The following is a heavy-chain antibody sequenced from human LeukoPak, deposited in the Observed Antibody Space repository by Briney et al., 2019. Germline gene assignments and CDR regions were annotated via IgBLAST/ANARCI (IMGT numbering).Heavy chain of an antibody. J-gene: IGHJ5*02. CDR3: TRDLDGSGNYHWFDP. Sequence: PGGSPRLSCAASGFTFSSYWMHWVRQAPGKGLVWVSRINGDGSTTTYADSVKGRFTISRDNAKNTLYLQMNSLRAEDTAVYYCTRDLDGSGNYHWFDPWGQGTLVTVSS. V-gene: IGHV3-74*01. D-gene: IGHD3-10*01. CDR1: GFTFSSYW. CDR2: INGDGSTT.